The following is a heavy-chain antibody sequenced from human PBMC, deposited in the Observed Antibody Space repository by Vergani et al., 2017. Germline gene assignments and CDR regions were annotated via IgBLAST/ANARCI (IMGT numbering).Heavy chain of an antibody. CDR3: ARGRSWRGAYYGMDG. V-gene: IGHV4-34*01. D-gene: IGHD1-26*01. CDR1: GGSFSGYY. CDR2: IHLSGST. J-gene: IGHJ6*02. Sequence: QVQLQQWGAGLLKPSETLSLTCAVYGGSFSGYYWSWIRQPPGKGLEWIGEIHLSGSTNYNPSLKSRVTISVDTSKNQFSLKLSSVTAADTAVYYCARGRSWRGAYYGMDGWGQGTTVTVSS.